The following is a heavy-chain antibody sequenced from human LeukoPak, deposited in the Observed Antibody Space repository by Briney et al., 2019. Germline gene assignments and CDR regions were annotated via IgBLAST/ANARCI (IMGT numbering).Heavy chain of an antibody. V-gene: IGHV3-9*03. D-gene: IGHD6-6*01. CDR3: AKGRTYSSSSYFDY. Sequence: SLILSCAASGFPFDDYAMHWVRQAPGKGVEWVSGISWNSGSICFADSVKGRFTISRDNAKNSLYLQMNSLRAEDMALYYCAKGRTYSSSSYFDYWGQGTLVTVSS. J-gene: IGHJ4*02. CDR1: GFPFDDYA. CDR2: ISWNSGSI.